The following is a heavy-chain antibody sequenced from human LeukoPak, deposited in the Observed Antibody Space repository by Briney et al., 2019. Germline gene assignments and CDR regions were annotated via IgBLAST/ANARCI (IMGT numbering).Heavy chain of an antibody. D-gene: IGHD6-13*01. CDR2: INHSGGT. CDR1: GGSFSGYY. J-gene: IGHJ5*02. CDR3: AGGSTYRSSWYVVWFDP. Sequence: SETLSLTCAVYGGSFSGYYWSWIRQPPGKGVEWIGEINHSGGTNYNLSLKSRVPISVDTPKNQSSLKLSSVTAADTAVYYCAGGSTYRSSWYVVWFDPWGQGTLVTVSS. V-gene: IGHV4-34*01.